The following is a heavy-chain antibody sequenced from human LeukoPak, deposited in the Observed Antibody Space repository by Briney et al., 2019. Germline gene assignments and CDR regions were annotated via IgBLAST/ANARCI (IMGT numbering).Heavy chain of an antibody. CDR1: GFTFPSYG. Sequence: GASVKDSCKASGFTFPSYGIHWVRPAPGHRLEWMGWINACNGDTKHSQKFQGRVTITSDTSANTAYMELSSLRSEDTAVYYCATRTTGTTNRVSENFDYWGQGTRVTVSS. D-gene: IGHD1-7*01. CDR3: ATRTTGTTNRVSENFDY. V-gene: IGHV1-3*01. CDR2: INACNGDT. J-gene: IGHJ4*02.